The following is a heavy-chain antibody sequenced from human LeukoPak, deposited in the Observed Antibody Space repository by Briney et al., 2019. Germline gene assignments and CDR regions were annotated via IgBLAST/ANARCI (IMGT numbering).Heavy chain of an antibody. J-gene: IGHJ4*02. CDR3: ARHERGAENLDY. Sequence: SETLSLTCTVSGASISNYYWRRLRQPPGRGLECIGYVSYSGRTNHNPSLKSRVTISADTSKNQFSLKLTSVTAADTAVYYCARHERGAENLDYWGQGTLVTVPS. CDR1: GASISNYY. D-gene: IGHD1-1*01. CDR2: VSYSGRT. V-gene: IGHV4-59*08.